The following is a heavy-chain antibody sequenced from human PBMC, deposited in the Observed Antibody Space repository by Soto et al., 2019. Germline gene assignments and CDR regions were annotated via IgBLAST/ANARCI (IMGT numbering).Heavy chain of an antibody. CDR2: IYYSGST. Sequence: QVQLQESGPGLVKPSETLSLTCSVSGGYITGYYWSWIRQPPGKGLEWIGYIYYSGSTNYNPSLKSRITIXGDTSKNQFYLKLSSVTAADTAVYYCARSPGWYFDLWGRGTLVTVSS. J-gene: IGHJ2*01. V-gene: IGHV4-59*01. CDR3: ARSPGWYFDL. CDR1: GGYITGYY.